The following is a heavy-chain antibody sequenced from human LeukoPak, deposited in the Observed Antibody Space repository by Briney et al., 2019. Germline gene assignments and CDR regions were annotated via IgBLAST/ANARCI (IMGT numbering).Heavy chain of an antibody. Sequence: PGGSLRLSCAASGFTFSGYAMSWVRQAPGKGLEWVSAISDSGGSTYYADSVKGRFTISRDNSKNTLYLQMNSLRAEDTAVYYCAKDRVCSGGSCYFDYWGQGTLVTVSS. J-gene: IGHJ4*02. D-gene: IGHD2-15*01. CDR2: ISDSGGST. CDR3: AKDRVCSGGSCYFDY. CDR1: GFTFSGYA. V-gene: IGHV3-23*01.